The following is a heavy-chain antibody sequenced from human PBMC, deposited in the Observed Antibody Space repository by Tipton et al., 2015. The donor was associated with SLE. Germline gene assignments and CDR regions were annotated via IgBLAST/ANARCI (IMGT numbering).Heavy chain of an antibody. CDR3: TSNWDYDAFDI. CDR2: IKSKTEGGTT. D-gene: IGHD1-7*01. J-gene: IGHJ3*02. V-gene: IGHV3-15*01. CDR1: GFTFSHAW. Sequence: QLVQSGGGLVKPGGSLRLSCAASGFTFSHAWMSWVRQAPGKGLEWVGRIKSKTEGGTTGYAAPVKGRFTISRDDSKNTLYLQMNSLKTEDTAVYYCTSNWDYDAFDIWGQGTMVTVSS.